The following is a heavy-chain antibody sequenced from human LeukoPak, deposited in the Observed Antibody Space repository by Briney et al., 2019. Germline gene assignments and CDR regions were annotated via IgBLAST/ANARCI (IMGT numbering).Heavy chain of an antibody. CDR2: INPNSGGT. CDR3: ASWDYGEINSFDY. CDR1: GYTFTGYY. J-gene: IGHJ4*02. D-gene: IGHD4/OR15-4a*01. V-gene: IGHV1-2*02. Sequence: ASVKVSCKASGYTFTGYYMHWVRQAPGQGLDWMGWINPNSGGTNYAQKFQGRVTMTRDTSITTAYMELSRLRADDTAVYYCASWDYGEINSFDYWGQGTLVTVSS.